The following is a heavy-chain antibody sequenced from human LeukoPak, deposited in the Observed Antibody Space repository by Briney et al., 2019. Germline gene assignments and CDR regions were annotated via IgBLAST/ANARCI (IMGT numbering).Heavy chain of an antibody. J-gene: IGHJ4*02. D-gene: IGHD6-19*01. Sequence: SETLSLTCTVSGGSISSYYRSWIRQPPGKGLEWIGYIYYSGSTNYNPSLKSRVTISVDTSKNQFSLKLSSVTAADTAVYYCAREGYSSGWFDYWGQGTLVTVSS. CDR1: GGSISSYY. CDR3: AREGYSSGWFDY. CDR2: IYYSGST. V-gene: IGHV4-59*01.